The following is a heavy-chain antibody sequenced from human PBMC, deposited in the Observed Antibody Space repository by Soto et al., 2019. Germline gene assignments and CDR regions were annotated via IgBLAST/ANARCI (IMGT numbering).Heavy chain of an antibody. V-gene: IGHV1-18*01. CDR2: ISAYNGNT. D-gene: IGHD6-19*01. J-gene: IGHJ6*02. CDR1: GYIFTNYG. CDR3: ARDLKQWLIRAPYYGLDV. Sequence: ASVKVSCKASGYIFTNYGISWVRQAPGQGLEWMGWISAYNGNTNYAQILQGRVTMTTDTSTNTVYMELRTLISDDTAVYYCARDLKQWLIRAPYYGLDVRGQGTTVTVSS.